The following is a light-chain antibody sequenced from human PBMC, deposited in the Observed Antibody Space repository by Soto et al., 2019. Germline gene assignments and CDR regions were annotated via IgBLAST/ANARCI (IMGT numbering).Light chain of an antibody. CDR3: QHYNNWPPGT. V-gene: IGKV3-15*01. Sequence: EVVMTQSPATLSVSPGERATLSCRASQSVSSNLAWYQQKPGQSPRLLIYGASTRATGIPARFSGSGSRTEFTLTISSLQSEDFAVYYFQHYNNWPPGTFGQGTKVEIK. CDR1: QSVSSN. CDR2: GAS. J-gene: IGKJ1*01.